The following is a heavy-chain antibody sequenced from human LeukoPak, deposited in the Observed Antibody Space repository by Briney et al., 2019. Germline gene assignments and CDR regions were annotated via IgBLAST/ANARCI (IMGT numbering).Heavy chain of an antibody. CDR3: ARSGAVLGIVYYMDV. J-gene: IGHJ6*03. Sequence: GGSLRLSCAASGFTFSSYAMSWVRQAPGMGLEWVSAVSGSGGSTYYADSVKGRFTISRDNSQNTLFLQMNSLRAEDTAVYYCARSGAVLGIVYYMDVWGKGTTVTVSS. CDR1: GFTFSSYA. CDR2: VSGSGGST. V-gene: IGHV3-23*01. D-gene: IGHD6-19*01.